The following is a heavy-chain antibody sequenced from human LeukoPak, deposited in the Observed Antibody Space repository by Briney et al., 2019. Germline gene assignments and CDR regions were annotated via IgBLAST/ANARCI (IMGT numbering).Heavy chain of an antibody. CDR1: GFTFSSYS. CDR2: ISSRSSYI. V-gene: IGHV3-21*01. Sequence: GGSLRLSCAASGFTFSSYSMNWVRQAPGKGLEWVSSISSRSSYIDYADSLKGRFTISRDNAKNSLYLQMNSLRAEDTAVYYCAELGITMIGGVWGKGTTVTISS. CDR3: AELGITMIGGV. J-gene: IGHJ6*04. D-gene: IGHD3-10*02.